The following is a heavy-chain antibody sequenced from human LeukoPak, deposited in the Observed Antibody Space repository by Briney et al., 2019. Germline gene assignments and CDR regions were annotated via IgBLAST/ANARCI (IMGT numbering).Heavy chain of an antibody. D-gene: IGHD6-13*01. J-gene: IGHJ4*02. CDR2: INPNSGGT. Sequence: ASVKVSCKASGYTFTGYYMHWVRQAPGQGLEWMGWINPNSGGTNYAQKFQGRVTMTRDTSISTAYMELSRLRSDDTAVYYCARGSASSSWYVMMAYWGQGTLVTVSS. V-gene: IGHV1-2*02. CDR1: GYTFTGYY. CDR3: ARGSASSSWYVMMAY.